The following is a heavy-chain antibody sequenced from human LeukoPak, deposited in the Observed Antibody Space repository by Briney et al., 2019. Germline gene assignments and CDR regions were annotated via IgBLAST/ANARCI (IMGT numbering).Heavy chain of an antibody. CDR1: GASITTYN. CDR3: ARGRYSAGDNWFDP. J-gene: IGHJ5*02. CDR2: IHYTGST. D-gene: IGHD3-9*01. Sequence: SETLSLTCTVSGASITTYNWAWIRQSPGKGLEWIGYIHYTGSTNYNPSLKSRVTMLIDTSKNQFSLKLSSVTAADTAVYYCARGRYSAGDNWFDPWGQGTLVTVSS. V-gene: IGHV4-59*01.